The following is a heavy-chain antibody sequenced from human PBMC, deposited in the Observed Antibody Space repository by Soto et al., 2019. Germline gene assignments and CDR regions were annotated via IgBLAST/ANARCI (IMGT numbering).Heavy chain of an antibody. Sequence: PSETLSLTCTVSGGSISSGDYYWSWIRHPPGKGLEWIGYIYYSGSTYYNPSLKSRVTISVDTSKNQFSLKLSSVTAADTAVYYCARGGSRYSSRTFDYWGQGTLVTVSS. V-gene: IGHV4-30-4*01. CDR2: IYYSGST. D-gene: IGHD6-13*01. CDR3: ARGGSRYSSRTFDY. J-gene: IGHJ4*02. CDR1: GGSISSGDYY.